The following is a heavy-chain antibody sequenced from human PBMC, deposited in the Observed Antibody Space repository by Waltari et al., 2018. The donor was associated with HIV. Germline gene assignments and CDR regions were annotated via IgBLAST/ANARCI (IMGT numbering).Heavy chain of an antibody. CDR2: FHYTGNT. CDR1: GGSMSDTGDYH. J-gene: IGHJ4*02. V-gene: IGHV4-39*01. D-gene: IGHD1-26*01. Sequence: QLQLQESGPGLVKPSETLSLTCTVSGGSMSDTGDYHWGWIRQPPGKGLGWIGNFHYTGNTFYNPSLKSRVTISADTSKNQFSLKLSSLTAADTAVYFCMRHRGYFPPDYWGQGTLVTVSS. CDR3: MRHRGYFPPDY.